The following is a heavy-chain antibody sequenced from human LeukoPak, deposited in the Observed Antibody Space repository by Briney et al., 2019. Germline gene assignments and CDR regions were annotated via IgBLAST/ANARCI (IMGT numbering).Heavy chain of an antibody. CDR3: ARTKMSTALTFDY. CDR1: GYSFTNYW. Sequence: GESLKVSCKGSGYSFTNYWIGWVRQMPGKGLEWMGIIYPDDSDTRYNPSFQGLVTISADKSINTAYLQWGSLKASDTAIYYCARTKMSTALTFDYWGQGTLVTVSS. D-gene: IGHD5-24*01. V-gene: IGHV5-51*01. J-gene: IGHJ4*02. CDR2: IYPDDSDT.